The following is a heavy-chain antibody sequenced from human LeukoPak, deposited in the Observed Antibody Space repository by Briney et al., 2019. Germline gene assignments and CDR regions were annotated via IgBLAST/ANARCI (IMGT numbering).Heavy chain of an antibody. CDR1: GGSVSSGRYY. CDR2: IYTRGST. CDR3: ARTPQLVRTYYYYYYMDV. V-gene: IGHV4-61*02. J-gene: IGHJ6*03. Sequence: SETLSLTCTVSGGSVSSGRYYWSWIRQPAGKGLEWIGRIYTRGSTNYNPSLKSRVTISVDTSKNQFSLKLSSVTAADTAVYYCARTPQLVRTYYYYYYMDVWGKGTTVTVSS. D-gene: IGHD6-6*01.